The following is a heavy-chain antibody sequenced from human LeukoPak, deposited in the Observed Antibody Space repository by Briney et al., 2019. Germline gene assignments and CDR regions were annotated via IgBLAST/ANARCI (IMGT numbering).Heavy chain of an antibody. V-gene: IGHV3-23*01. CDR2: IRGGGFTT. CDR3: AKWVGYSSGYFDY. CDR1: GFTFSNYA. Sequence: GGSLRLSCAASGFTFSNYAMSWVRQAPGKGLEWVSAIRGGGFTTYYADSVKGRFTISRDDSENMLFLQMNSLRGEDTAVYYCAKWVGYSSGYFDYWGQGTLVTVSS. J-gene: IGHJ4*02. D-gene: IGHD6-19*01.